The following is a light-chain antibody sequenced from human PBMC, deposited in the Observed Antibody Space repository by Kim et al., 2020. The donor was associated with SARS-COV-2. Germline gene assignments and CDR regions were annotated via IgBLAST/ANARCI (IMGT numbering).Light chain of an antibody. V-gene: IGKV1-39*01. Sequence: DIQMTQSPSLLSASVGGKVTITCRASLDIRTYLNWYRQKPGKAPEVLISAASTLQSGVPSRFSGSGSGRDFSLTISSLQPEDFVTYYCQQSFSTPYTFGRGTKLEIK. CDR3: QQSFSTPYT. J-gene: IGKJ2*01. CDR2: AAS. CDR1: LDIRTY.